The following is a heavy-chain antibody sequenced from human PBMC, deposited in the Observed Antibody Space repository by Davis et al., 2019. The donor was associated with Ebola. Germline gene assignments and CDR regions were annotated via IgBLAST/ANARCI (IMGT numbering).Heavy chain of an antibody. CDR1: GYTFTSNW. CDR3: ARLGTRSFDY. CDR2: IYPSDSDT. Sequence: GESLKISCKGYGYTFTSNWIVWVRQMPGRGLEWMGDIYPSDSDTKYSPSFQGHVTFSVDKSTTTAYLQWVSLKASDTATYYCARLGTRSFDYWGQGTVVTVSS. J-gene: IGHJ4*02. V-gene: IGHV5-51*01. D-gene: IGHD2-2*01.